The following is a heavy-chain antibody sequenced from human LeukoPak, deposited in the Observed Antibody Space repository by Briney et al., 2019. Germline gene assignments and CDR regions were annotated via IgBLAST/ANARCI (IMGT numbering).Heavy chain of an antibody. V-gene: IGHV3-23*01. CDR3: ARGGYCSSTGCYGADY. CDR1: GFTFSSYG. CDR2: ISGSGGST. Sequence: GGTLRLSCAASGFTFSSYGMSWVRQAPGKGLEWVSAISGSGGSTYYADSVKGRFTISRDNSKNTLYLQMGSLRAEDMAVYYCARGGYCSSTGCYGADYWGQGTLVTVSP. D-gene: IGHD2-2*01. J-gene: IGHJ4*02.